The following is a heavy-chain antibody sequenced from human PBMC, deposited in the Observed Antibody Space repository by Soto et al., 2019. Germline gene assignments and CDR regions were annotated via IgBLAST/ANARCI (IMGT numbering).Heavy chain of an antibody. CDR1: GYSFTSYW. CDR3: ARLSSDYYDSSGYYPYYYYGMDV. CDR2: IYPGDSDT. V-gene: IGHV5-51*01. J-gene: IGHJ6*02. Sequence: GESLKLSCKGPGYSFTSYWIGWVRQMPGKGLEWMGIIYPGDSDTRYSPSFQGQVTISADKSISTAYLQWSSLKASDTAMYYCARLSSDYYDSSGYYPYYYYGMDVWGQGTTVTVSS. D-gene: IGHD3-22*01.